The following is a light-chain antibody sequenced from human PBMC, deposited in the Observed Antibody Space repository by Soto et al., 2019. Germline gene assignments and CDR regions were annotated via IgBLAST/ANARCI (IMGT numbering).Light chain of an antibody. Sequence: EIVMTQSPATLSVSPGESATLSCRASQSITNNLAWYQQKPGQPPRLLIYGASTRATGFPARFSGSGSGTEFTLTISSLQSEDFAVYYCQQYNNWPPTWTFGQGTKVEIK. CDR3: QQYNNWPPTWT. J-gene: IGKJ1*01. CDR1: QSITNN. V-gene: IGKV3-15*01. CDR2: GAS.